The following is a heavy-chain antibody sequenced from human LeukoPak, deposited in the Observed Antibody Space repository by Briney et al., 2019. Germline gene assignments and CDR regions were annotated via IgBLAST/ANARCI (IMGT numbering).Heavy chain of an antibody. CDR3: ARDSTDDYVWGSYRDENWFDP. D-gene: IGHD3-16*02. Sequence: PGRSLRLSCAASGFTFSSYAMHWVRQAPGKGLEYVSAISSNGGSTYYANSVKGRFTISRDNSKNTLYLQMGSLRAEDMAVYYCARDSTDDYVWGSYRDENWFDPWAREPWSPSPQ. V-gene: IGHV3-64*01. CDR1: GFTFSSYA. CDR2: ISSNGGST. J-gene: IGHJ5*02.